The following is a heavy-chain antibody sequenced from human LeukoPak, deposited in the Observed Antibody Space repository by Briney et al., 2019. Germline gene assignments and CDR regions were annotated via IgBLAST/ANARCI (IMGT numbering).Heavy chain of an antibody. V-gene: IGHV3-23*01. J-gene: IGHJ4*02. CDR3: AKRGVVIRVFLVGFHKEAYYFDS. Sequence: GGSLRLSCAVSGITLSNYGMSWVRQAPGKGLEWVAGISDSGGSTKYADSVKGRFTISRDNPKNTLSLQMSGLRAEDTAVYFCAKRGVVIRVFLVGFHKEAYYFDSWGQGALVTVSS. CDR1: GITLSNYG. CDR2: ISDSGGST. D-gene: IGHD3-10*01.